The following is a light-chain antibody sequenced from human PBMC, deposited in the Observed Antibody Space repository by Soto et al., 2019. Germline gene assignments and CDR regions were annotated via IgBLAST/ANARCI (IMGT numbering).Light chain of an antibody. Sequence: DVVMTQSPLSLPVTLGQPASISCRSSQSLIHSDGDTYLNWFQQRPGQSPRRLIYKVSDRDSGVPARFIGSGSGSDFTLKISRVEAEDVGIYYCMQGTHWPWTFGQGTEVEIK. V-gene: IGKV2-30*02. CDR1: QSLIHSDGDTY. J-gene: IGKJ1*01. CDR3: MQGTHWPWT. CDR2: KVS.